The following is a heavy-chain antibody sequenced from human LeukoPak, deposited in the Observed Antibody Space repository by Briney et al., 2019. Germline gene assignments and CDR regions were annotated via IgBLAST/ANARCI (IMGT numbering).Heavy chain of an antibody. J-gene: IGHJ4*02. CDR2: ITGSGDTT. D-gene: IGHD3-9*01. CDR3: AKWGDYDILTGYYVSDF. Sequence: GGSLRLSCAASGFIFMNYAMSWVRQARGKGLEWVSAITGSGDTTYYADSVKGRFTISRDNSKNTLYVEMNTLRAEDTAVYYCAKWGDYDILTGYYVSDFWGQGTLVTVSS. V-gene: IGHV3-23*01. CDR1: GFIFMNYA.